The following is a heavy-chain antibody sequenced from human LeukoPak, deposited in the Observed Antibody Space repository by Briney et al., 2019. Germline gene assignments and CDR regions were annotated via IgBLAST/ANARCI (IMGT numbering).Heavy chain of an antibody. CDR1: GGSISSSSYY. J-gene: IGHJ4*02. Sequence: SETLSLTCTVSGGSISSSSYYWGWILQPPGKGMEWIGGIYYSGSTYYNPSLKSRVTISVDTSKNQFSLKLSSLTAADTAVYYCVRRGSGWYYFDYWGQGTLVTVSS. CDR2: IYYSGST. D-gene: IGHD6-19*01. CDR3: VRRGSGWYYFDY. V-gene: IGHV4-39*01.